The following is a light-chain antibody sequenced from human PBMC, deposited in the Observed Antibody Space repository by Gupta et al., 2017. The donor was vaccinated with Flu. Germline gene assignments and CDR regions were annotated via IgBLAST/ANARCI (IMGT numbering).Light chain of an antibody. J-gene: IGLJ1*01. CDR1: SSNIGSNY. CDR2: RNN. Sequence: QSVLTQPPSASGTPGQRVTISCSGSSSNIGSNYVYWYQQLPGTAPKLLIYRNNQRPSGVPDRFSGSKSGTSDSLAISGLRSEDEAEYYCAAWDDSLSGRYVLGTGTKVTVL. CDR3: AAWDDSLSGRYV. V-gene: IGLV1-47*01.